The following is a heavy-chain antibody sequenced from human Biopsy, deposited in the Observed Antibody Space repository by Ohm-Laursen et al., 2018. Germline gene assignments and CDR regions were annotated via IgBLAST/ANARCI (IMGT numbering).Heavy chain of an antibody. CDR2: ISYDGSEK. CDR3: AKGRVGNSGSLDI. Sequence: SLRLSCAASGFNFGNYDMHWVRQSPGKGLEWVAVISYDGSEKYNVGIVKGRFTISRDNSKNTLYLQMNSLRAEDTAIYYCAKGRVGNSGSLDIWGHGTMVTVSS. J-gene: IGHJ3*02. CDR1: GFNFGNYD. D-gene: IGHD1-1*01. V-gene: IGHV3-30*18.